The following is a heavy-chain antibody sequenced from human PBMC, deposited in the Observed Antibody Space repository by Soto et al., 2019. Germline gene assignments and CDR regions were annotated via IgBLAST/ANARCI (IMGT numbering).Heavy chain of an antibody. J-gene: IGHJ6*02. CDR2: IIPIFGTA. V-gene: IGHV1-69*13. Sequence: GASVKVSCKASGGTFSSYAISWVRQAPGQGLEWMGGIIPIFGTANYAQKFQGRVTITADESTSTAYMELSSLRSEDTAVYYCASSYYYGSCGYPGGNYYYYYGVEVWGQGVTVTVSS. CDR3: ASSYYYGSCGYPGGNYYYYYGVEV. CDR1: GGTFSSYA. D-gene: IGHD3-22*01.